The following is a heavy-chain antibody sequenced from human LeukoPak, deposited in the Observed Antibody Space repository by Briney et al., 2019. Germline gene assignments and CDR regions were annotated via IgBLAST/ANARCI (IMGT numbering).Heavy chain of an antibody. J-gene: IGHJ4*02. D-gene: IGHD3-9*01. V-gene: IGHV3-53*01. CDR2: IYSGGST. CDR3: AREDILTGFDY. CDR1: GFTVSSNY. Sequence: PGGSLRLSCAASGFTVSSNYMSWVRQAPGKGLEWVSVIYSGGSTYYADSVKGRFTNSRDNSKNTLYLQMNSLSAEDTAVYYCAREDILTGFDYWGQGTLVTVSS.